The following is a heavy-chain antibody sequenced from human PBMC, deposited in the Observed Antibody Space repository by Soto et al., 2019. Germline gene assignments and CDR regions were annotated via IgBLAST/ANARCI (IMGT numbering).Heavy chain of an antibody. CDR3: AKDQYRGRYFDY. J-gene: IGHJ4*02. CDR1: GFTFSSYA. V-gene: IGHV3-23*01. D-gene: IGHD2-2*01. CDR2: ISGSGGST. Sequence: EVQLLESGGGLVQPGGSLRLSCAASGFTFSSYAMSWVRQAPGKGLEWVSAISGSGGSTYYADSVKGRFTISRDNSKNTLDLQMNSLRAEDTAVYYCAKDQYRGRYFDYWGQGTLVTVSS.